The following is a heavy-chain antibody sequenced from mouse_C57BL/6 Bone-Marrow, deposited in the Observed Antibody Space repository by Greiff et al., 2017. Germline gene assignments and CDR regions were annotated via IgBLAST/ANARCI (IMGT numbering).Heavy chain of an antibody. J-gene: IGHJ4*01. Sequence: QVQLLQPGAELVKPGASVTLSCKASGYTFTSYWMHWVKQRPGQGLEWIGMIHPNSGSTNYNEKFKSKATLTVDKSSSTAYMQLSCLTSEDSAVYYCAKRGRKMDYWGQGTSVTVSS. CDR3: AKRGRKMDY. CDR1: GYTFTSYW. V-gene: IGHV1-64*01. D-gene: IGHD4-1*01. CDR2: IHPNSGST.